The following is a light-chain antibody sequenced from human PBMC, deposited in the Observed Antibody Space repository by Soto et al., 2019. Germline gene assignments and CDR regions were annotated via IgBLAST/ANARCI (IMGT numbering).Light chain of an antibody. J-gene: IGLJ1*01. CDR2: EVS. Sequence: QSVLTQPASVSGSPGQSITISCTGTSSDVGGYNYVSWYQQHPGKAPKLMIYEVSNRPSGVSNRFSGSKSGNTASLTISGLQAEDEADYYCSSYTSSSTSRQVFGTGTKVTVL. CDR3: SSYTSSSTSRQV. CDR1: SSDVGGYNY. V-gene: IGLV2-14*01.